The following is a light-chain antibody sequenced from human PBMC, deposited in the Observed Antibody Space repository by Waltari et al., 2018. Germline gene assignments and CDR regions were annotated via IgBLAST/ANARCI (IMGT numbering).Light chain of an antibody. CDR3: HEYEYWPPGT. Sequence: EIVMTQSPATLSVSPGDRVTLSCRASQSVRTNLAWFQQKPGQPPRLLISGASTRATGIPARFSGSGSGTEFTLTITGLQSEDFAVYYCHEYEYWPPGTFGPGTKVDIK. CDR2: GAS. V-gene: IGKV3-15*01. CDR1: QSVRTN. J-gene: IGKJ3*01.